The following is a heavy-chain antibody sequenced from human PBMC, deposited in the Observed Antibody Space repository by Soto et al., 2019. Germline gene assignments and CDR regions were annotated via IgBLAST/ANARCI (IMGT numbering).Heavy chain of an antibody. CDR1: GGTFSSYA. V-gene: IGHV1-69*06. CDR3: ANNNRGAAAAGMDYYFDY. D-gene: IGHD6-13*01. CDR2: ISPIFGTA. J-gene: IGHJ4*02. Sequence: QGQLVQSGAEVKKPGSSVNVSCKAYGGTFSSYAISWVRQAPGQGLEWRGGISPIFGTANYAKKFQGRVTITADKSTSTAYMELSSLSAEDTAAYYRANNNRGAAAAGMDYYFDYCGQGTLVTVSS.